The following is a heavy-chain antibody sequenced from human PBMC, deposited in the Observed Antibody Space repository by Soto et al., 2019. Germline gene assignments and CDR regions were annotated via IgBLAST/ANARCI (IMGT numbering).Heavy chain of an antibody. CDR3: ARLPGYYYDSSGYHEDYYGMDV. J-gene: IGHJ6*02. D-gene: IGHD3-22*01. CDR1: GGSISSGGYY. V-gene: IGHV4-31*03. CDR2: IYYSGST. Sequence: QVQLQESGPGLVKPSQTLSLTCTVSGGSISSGGYYWSWIRQHPGKGLEWIGYIYYSGSTYYNPSLKSRVTISVDTSKNQFSLKLSSVTAADTAVYYCARLPGYYYDSSGYHEDYYGMDVWGQGTTVTVSS.